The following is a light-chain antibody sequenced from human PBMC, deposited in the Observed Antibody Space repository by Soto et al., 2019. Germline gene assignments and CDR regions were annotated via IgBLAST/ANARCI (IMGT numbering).Light chain of an antibody. CDR1: SSDVGSYNY. CDR2: EVS. V-gene: IGLV2-8*01. J-gene: IGLJ1*01. Sequence: QSVLTQHPSASGSPGQSVTISCTGTSSDVGSYNYVSWYQQHPGKAPKLMISEVSKRPSGVPDRFSGSKSGNTASLTVSRLQAEDEADYYCISYAGSDFYVFGTGTKVTVL. CDR3: ISYAGSDFYV.